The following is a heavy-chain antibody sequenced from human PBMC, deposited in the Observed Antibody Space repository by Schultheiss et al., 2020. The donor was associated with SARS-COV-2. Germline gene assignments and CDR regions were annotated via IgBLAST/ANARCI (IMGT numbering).Heavy chain of an antibody. CDR1: GYSITSGYH. D-gene: IGHD5-18*01. CDR3: ARGNHGGYSYGKKRNYYYGMDV. V-gene: IGHV4-38-2*01. Sequence: LETLSLTCGVSGYSITSGYHWGWIRQPPGKGLEWIGEVSESGSTSYNPSLKSRVTMSVDTSKNQFSLKLSSVTAADTAVYYCARGNHGGYSYGKKRNYYYGMDVWGQGTTVTVSS. J-gene: IGHJ6*02. CDR2: VSESGST.